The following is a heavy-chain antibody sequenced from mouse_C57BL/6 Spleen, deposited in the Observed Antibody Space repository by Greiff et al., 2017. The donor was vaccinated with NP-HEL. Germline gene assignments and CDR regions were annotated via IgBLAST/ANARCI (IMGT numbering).Heavy chain of an antibody. CDR1: GYTFTSYD. J-gene: IGHJ4*01. CDR3: ARKRVYYDYDAGSYAMDY. CDR2: IYPRDGST. D-gene: IGHD2-4*01. Sequence: QVQLQQSGPELVKPGASVKLSCKASGYTFTSYDINWVKQRPGQGLEWIGWIYPRDGSTKYHEKFKGKATLPVDTSASTAYMELHSLTSEDSAVYFFARKRVYYDYDAGSYAMDYWGQGTSVTVSS. V-gene: IGHV1-85*01.